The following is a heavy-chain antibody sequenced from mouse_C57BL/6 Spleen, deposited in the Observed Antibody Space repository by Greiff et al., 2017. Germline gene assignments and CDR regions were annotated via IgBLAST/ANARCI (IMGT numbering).Heavy chain of an antibody. J-gene: IGHJ3*01. CDR2: IRSKSNNNAT. Sequence: EVQLVESGGGLVQPKGSLKLSCAASGFSFNTYAMNWVRQAPGKGLEWVARIRSKSNNNATYYADSVKDRFTISSDESESMLYLQMNNLKTEDTAMYYGVRQVDYDRGFAYWGQGTLVTVAA. CDR3: VRQVDYDRGFAY. CDR1: GFSFNTYA. D-gene: IGHD2-4*01. V-gene: IGHV10-1*01.